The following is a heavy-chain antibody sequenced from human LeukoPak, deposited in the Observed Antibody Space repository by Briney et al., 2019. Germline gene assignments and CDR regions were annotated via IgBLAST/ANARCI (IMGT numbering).Heavy chain of an antibody. D-gene: IGHD3-10*01. Sequence: PSETLSLTCTVSGGSVNNGLYFWTWIRQPPGKGLEWIGYFYYTGSTNYDPSLKGPATISVDVSKNQFSLKLSSVTAADTAVYYCARGRSYYRSGTYSYYFDSWGQGTLVTVSS. CDR1: GGSVNNGLYF. CDR2: FYYTGST. V-gene: IGHV4-61*01. CDR3: ARGRSYYRSGTYSYYFDS. J-gene: IGHJ4*02.